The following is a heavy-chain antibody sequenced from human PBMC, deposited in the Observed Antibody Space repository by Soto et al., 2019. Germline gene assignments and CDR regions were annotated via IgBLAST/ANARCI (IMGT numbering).Heavy chain of an antibody. CDR1: GDSLSSYW. D-gene: IGHD1-7*01. CDR3: ARLDYNWNFMDV. J-gene: IGHJ6*02. CDR2: IYPGDSDT. Sequence: SLKSSGKGSGDSLSSYWNGRVRQMPGKGLEWMEIIYPGDSDTRDSPSFQGQVTISADKSISTAYLQWSSLKASDTAMYYCARLDYNWNFMDVWGQGTTVTASS. V-gene: IGHV5-51*01.